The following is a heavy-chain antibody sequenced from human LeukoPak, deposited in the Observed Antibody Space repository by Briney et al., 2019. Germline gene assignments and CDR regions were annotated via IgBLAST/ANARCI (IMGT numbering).Heavy chain of an antibody. CDR3: AYSSGRGWFDP. CDR2: IYYSGST. V-gene: IGHV4-61*08. CDR1: GGSISSGDYY. J-gene: IGHJ5*02. D-gene: IGHD6-19*01. Sequence: SQTLSLTCTVSGGSISSGDYYWSWIRQPPGKGLEWIGYIYYSGSTNYNPSLKSRVTISVDTSKNQFSLKLSSVTAADTAVYYCAYSSGRGWFDPWGQGTLVTVSS.